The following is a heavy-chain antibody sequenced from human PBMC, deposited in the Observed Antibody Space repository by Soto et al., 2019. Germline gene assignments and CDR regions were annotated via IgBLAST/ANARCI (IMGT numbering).Heavy chain of an antibody. V-gene: IGHV1-69*13. Sequence: SVKVYCKASGGTFSIYAISWVRQAPGQGLEWMGGIIPIFGTANYAQKFQGRVTITADESTSTAYMELSSLRSEETAVYYCARDKNLWETGYYKRTYYYYYGMDVWGQGTTVTVSS. D-gene: IGHD3-9*01. CDR3: ARDKNLWETGYYKRTYYYYYGMDV. CDR1: GGTFSIYA. CDR2: IIPIFGTA. J-gene: IGHJ6*02.